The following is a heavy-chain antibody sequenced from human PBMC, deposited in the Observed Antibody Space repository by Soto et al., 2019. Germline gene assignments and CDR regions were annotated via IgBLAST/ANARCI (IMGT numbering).Heavy chain of an antibody. D-gene: IGHD3-9*01. CDR2: ISGSGGST. Sequence: SLRLSCAASGFTFSSYAMSWVRQAPGKGLEWVSAISGSGGSTYYADSVKGRFTISRDNSKNTLYLQMNSLRAEDTAVYYCAKDKRYFDSATKYYYYGMDVWGQGTKVTGSS. CDR3: AKDKRYFDSATKYYYYGMDV. CDR1: GFTFSSYA. V-gene: IGHV3-23*01. J-gene: IGHJ6*02.